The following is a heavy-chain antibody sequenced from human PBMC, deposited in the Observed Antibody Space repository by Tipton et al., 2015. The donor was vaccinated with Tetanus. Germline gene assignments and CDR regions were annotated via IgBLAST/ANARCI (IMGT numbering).Heavy chain of an antibody. V-gene: IGHV4-34*01. J-gene: IGHJ4*02. D-gene: IGHD6-19*01. Sequence: GLVKPSETLSLTCTVSGVSVRSYYWSWIRQPPGKGLEWIGEISPSGNTNYNPSLKSRVTISADTSRNQFSLTLSSVTATDTAVYYCARGSGWADFWGQGTQVTVSS. CDR3: ARGSGWADF. CDR2: ISPSGNT. CDR1: GVSVRSYY.